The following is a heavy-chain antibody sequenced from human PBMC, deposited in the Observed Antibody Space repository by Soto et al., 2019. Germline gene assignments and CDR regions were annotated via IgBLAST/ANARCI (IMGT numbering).Heavy chain of an antibody. V-gene: IGHV3-30*18. CDR1: GFNFKSYG. CDR2: ISFDGSNK. D-gene: IGHD6-6*01. Sequence: QVQLVESGGGVVQPGRSLRLSCAASGFNFKSYGMHWVRQAPCKGLEWVAVISFDGSNKYYADSVKGRFTISRDNSKNTLYLQMNSLRPEDTAVYYCAKGSSSVYYYYYGLDVWGQGTTVTVSS. J-gene: IGHJ6*02. CDR3: AKGSSSVYYYYYGLDV.